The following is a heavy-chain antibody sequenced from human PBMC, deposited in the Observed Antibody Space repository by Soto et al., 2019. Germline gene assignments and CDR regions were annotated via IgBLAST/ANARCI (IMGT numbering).Heavy chain of an antibody. J-gene: IGHJ4*02. CDR2: ISGSGGST. CDR3: AKDMGPPLNSGYASHYFDY. D-gene: IGHD5-12*01. CDR1: GFTFSSYA. V-gene: IGHV3-23*01. Sequence: GGSLRLACAASGFTFSSYAMSWVRQAPGKGLEWVSAISGSGGSTYYADSVKGRFTISRDNSKNTLYLQMNSLRAEDTAVYYCAKDMGPPLNSGYASHYFDYWGQGTLVTVSS.